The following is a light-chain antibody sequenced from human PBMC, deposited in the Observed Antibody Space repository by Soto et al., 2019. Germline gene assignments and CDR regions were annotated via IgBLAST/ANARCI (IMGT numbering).Light chain of an antibody. V-gene: IGLV1-44*01. J-gene: IGLJ3*02. CDR1: SSNIGSNT. Sequence: QSVLTQPPSASGTPGQRVTISCSGSSSNIGSNTVNWYQQLPGTAPKLPIYSNNQRPSGVPDRFSGSKSGNSAALAISGLQSEDEADYYCAAWDDILNGWVFGGGTKLTV. CDR3: AAWDDILNGWV. CDR2: SNN.